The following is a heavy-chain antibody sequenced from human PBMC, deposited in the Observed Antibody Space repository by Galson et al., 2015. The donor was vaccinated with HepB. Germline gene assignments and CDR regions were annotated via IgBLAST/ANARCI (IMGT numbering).Heavy chain of an antibody. V-gene: IGHV1-24*01. Sequence: SVKVSCKVSGYSLSELSTQWVRQAPGKGLEWMGSFDREGGNTLYAHKFQGRITMTEDASRDTAYMELSSLRSEDTALYYCTTNTPRYFGLFGTSSYYYGMDVWGQGTTVTVS. J-gene: IGHJ6*02. CDR2: FDREGGNT. D-gene: IGHD3-9*01. CDR3: TTNTPRYFGLFGTSSYYYGMDV. CDR1: GYSLSELS.